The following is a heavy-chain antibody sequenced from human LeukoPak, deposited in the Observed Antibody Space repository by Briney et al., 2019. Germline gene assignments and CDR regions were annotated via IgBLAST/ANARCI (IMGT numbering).Heavy chain of an antibody. CDR1: GFTFDDYV. Sequence: GGSLRLSCAASGFTFDDYVMSWVRQAPGKGLEWVSGLNWNGGSTGYADSVKGRFTISRDNAKNSLYLQMNSLRAEDTAVYYCARDSPGIMIFGVVTPNGGQGTLVIVSS. D-gene: IGHD3-3*01. J-gene: IGHJ4*02. V-gene: IGHV3-20*04. CDR2: LNWNGGST. CDR3: ARDSPGIMIFGVVTPN.